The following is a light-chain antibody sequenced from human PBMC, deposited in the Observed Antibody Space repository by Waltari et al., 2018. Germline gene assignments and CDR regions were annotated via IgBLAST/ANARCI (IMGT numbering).Light chain of an antibody. J-gene: IGKJ4*01. CDR1: QSLRHSNGYHS. V-gene: IGKV2-28*01. CDR2: LGS. Sequence: DIVLTQSPVSLSVTPGEPASISCRSSQSLRHSNGYHSLAWYLQKPGQSPQLLIYLGSSRASGVPDRFSGSGSGTDFTLKISRVEAEDVGVYYCMQGLQTPTFGGGTKVEIK. CDR3: MQGLQTPT.